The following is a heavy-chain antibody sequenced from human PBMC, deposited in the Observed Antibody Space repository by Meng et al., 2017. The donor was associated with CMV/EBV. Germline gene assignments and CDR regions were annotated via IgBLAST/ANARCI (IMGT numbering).Heavy chain of an antibody. CDR2: MSPNSGNT. D-gene: IGHD2-2*02. Sequence: YDINWVRQATGQGREWMGWMSPNSGNTGYAQKFQSRVTMTRNTSISTAYMELSSLRSEDTAVYYCARGRSAGVVVPAAIRGYWYFDLWGRGTLVTVSS. J-gene: IGHJ2*01. V-gene: IGHV1-8*01. CDR3: ARGRSAGVVVPAAIRGYWYFDL. CDR1: YD.